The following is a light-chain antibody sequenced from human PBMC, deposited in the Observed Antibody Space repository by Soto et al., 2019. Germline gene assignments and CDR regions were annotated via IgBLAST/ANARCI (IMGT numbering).Light chain of an antibody. J-gene: IGLJ2*01. CDR3: QSYDSSLVV. V-gene: IGLV1-40*01. CDR1: SSNIGAGYD. CDR2: GNS. Sequence: SVLTQPPSVSGAPGQRVTISCTGSSSNIGAGYDVHWYQQLPGTAPKLLIYGNSNRPSGVPDRISGSKSGTSASLAITGLQAEDEADYYCQSYDSSLVVFGGGTKLTVL.